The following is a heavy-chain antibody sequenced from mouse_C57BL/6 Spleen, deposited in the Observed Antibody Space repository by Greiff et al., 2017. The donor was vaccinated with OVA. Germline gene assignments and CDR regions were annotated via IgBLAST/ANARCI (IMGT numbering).Heavy chain of an antibody. CDR3: ARRGSSNWYFDV. CDR2: INYDGSST. J-gene: IGHJ1*03. V-gene: IGHV5-16*01. Sequence: EVKLVESEGGLVHPGSSMKLSCTASGFTFSDYYMAWVRQVPEKGLEWVANINYDGSSTYYLDSLKSRFIISRDNAKNILYLQMSSLKSEDTATYYCARRGSSNWYFDVWGTGTTVTVSS. D-gene: IGHD1-1*01. CDR1: GFTFSDYY.